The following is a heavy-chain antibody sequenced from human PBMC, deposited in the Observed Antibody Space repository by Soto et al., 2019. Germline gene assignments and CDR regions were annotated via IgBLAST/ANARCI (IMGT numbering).Heavy chain of an antibody. J-gene: IGHJ5*02. CDR2: IYYSGST. CDR1: GGSISSYY. D-gene: IGHD6-19*01. Sequence: ASETLSLTCTVSGGSISSYYWSWIRQPPGKGLEWIGYIYYSGSTNYNPSLKSRVTISVDTSKNQFSLKLSSVTAADTAVYYCARGIAVTYNWFDPWGQGTLVTVPQ. V-gene: IGHV4-59*01. CDR3: ARGIAVTYNWFDP.